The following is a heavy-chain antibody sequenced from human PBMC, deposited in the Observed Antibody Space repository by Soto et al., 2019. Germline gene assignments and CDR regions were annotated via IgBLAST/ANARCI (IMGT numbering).Heavy chain of an antibody. Sequence: XESLNVSTKCSGYIFTRYFIGLVHQMPGKGLGWRGIIYPGDSDTRYSPSFQGQVTISADKSISTAYLQWSSLKASDTAMYYCASGGSWQYYYYGMDVWGQGTPVTVSS. CDR2: IYPGDSDT. CDR1: GYIFTRYF. CDR3: ASGGSWQYYYYGMDV. J-gene: IGHJ6*02. D-gene: IGHD2-15*01. V-gene: IGHV5-51*07.